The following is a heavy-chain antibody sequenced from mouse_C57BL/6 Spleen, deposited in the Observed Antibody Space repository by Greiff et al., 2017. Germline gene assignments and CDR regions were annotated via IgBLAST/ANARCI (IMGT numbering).Heavy chain of an antibody. CDR2: ISDGGSYT. J-gene: IGHJ3*01. V-gene: IGHV5-4*01. CDR1: GFTFSSYA. Sequence: EVKLVESGGGLVKPGGSLKLSCAVSGFTFSSYAMSWVRQTPEKRLEWVATISDGGSYTYYPDNVKGRFTISRDNAKNNLYLQMSHLKSEDTAMYYCARDGESWFAYWGQGTLVTVSA. CDR3: ARDGESWFAY.